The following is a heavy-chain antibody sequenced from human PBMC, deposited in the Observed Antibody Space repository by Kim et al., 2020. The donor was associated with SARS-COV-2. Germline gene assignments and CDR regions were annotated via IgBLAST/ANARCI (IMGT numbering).Heavy chain of an antibody. V-gene: IGHV1-18*01. CDR2: T. J-gene: IGHJ4*02. CDR3: ARSGPSITGFDC. Sequence: TNYAQKLKGRLTMTTDTSTSTVYMELRSLRSDDTAIYYCARSGPSITGFDCWGQGTLVTVSS. D-gene: IGHD1-20*01.